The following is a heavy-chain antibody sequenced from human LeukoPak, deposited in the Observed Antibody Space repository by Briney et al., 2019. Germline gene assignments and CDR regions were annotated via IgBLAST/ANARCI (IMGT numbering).Heavy chain of an antibody. CDR1: GYTFTSYG. J-gene: IGHJ6*02. D-gene: IGHD5-12*01. CDR3: ARVDIVATTSGEYYYYGMDV. V-gene: IGHV1-18*01. Sequence: ASVKVSCKASGYTFTSYGISWVRQAPGQGLEWMGWISAYNGNTNYAQKLQGRVTMTTDTSTSTAYMELRSLRSDDTAVYYCARVDIVATTSGEYYYYGMDVWGQGTTVIVSS. CDR2: ISAYNGNT.